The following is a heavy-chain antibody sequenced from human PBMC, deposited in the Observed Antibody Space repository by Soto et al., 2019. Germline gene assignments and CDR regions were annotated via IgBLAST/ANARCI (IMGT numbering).Heavy chain of an antibody. CDR3: ARDPTGLLLYGMDV. V-gene: IGHV1-69*06. J-gene: IGHJ6*02. D-gene: IGHD3-22*01. CDR2: IIPIFGTA. CDR1: GGTFSSYA. Sequence: AASVKVSCKASGGTFSSYAISWVRQAPGQGLEWMGGIIPIFGTANYAQKFQGRVTITADKSTSTAYMELSSLRSEDTAVYYCARDPTGLLLYGMDVWGQGTTVTVSS.